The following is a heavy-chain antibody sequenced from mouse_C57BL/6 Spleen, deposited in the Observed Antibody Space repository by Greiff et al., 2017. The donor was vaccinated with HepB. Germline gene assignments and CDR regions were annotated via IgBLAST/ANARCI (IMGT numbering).Heavy chain of an antibody. V-gene: IGHV10-1*01. Sequence: EVKLMESGGGLVQPKGSLKLSCAASGFSFNTYAMNWVRQAPGKGLEWVARIRSKSNNYATYYADSVKDRFTISRDDSESMLYLQMNNLKTEDTAMYYCVRQVRIDYGSSYYWYFDVWGTGTTVTVSS. D-gene: IGHD1-1*01. J-gene: IGHJ1*03. CDR1: GFSFNTYA. CDR3: VRQVRIDYGSSYYWYFDV. CDR2: IRSKSNNYAT.